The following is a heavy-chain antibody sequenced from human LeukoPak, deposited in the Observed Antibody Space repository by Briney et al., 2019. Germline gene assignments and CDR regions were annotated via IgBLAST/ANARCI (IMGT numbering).Heavy chain of an antibody. CDR1: GGSISSGDYY. V-gene: IGHV4-30-4*01. Sequence: SQTLSLTCTVSGGSISSGDYYWSWIRQPPGKGLEWIGYIYYSGSTNYNPSLKSRVTISVDTSKNQFSLKLSSVTAADTAVYYCAREASGYCSGGSCYSGWFDPWGQGTLVTVSS. CDR3: AREASGYCSGGSCYSGWFDP. D-gene: IGHD2-15*01. CDR2: IYYSGST. J-gene: IGHJ5*02.